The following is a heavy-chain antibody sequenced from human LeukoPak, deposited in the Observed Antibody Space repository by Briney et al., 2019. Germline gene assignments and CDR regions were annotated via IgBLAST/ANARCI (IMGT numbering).Heavy chain of an antibody. CDR2: TYYRSKWYN. V-gene: IGHV6-1*01. CDR3: ARGDGYSSTWYYFDY. D-gene: IGHD6-13*01. CDR1: GDSFSSNSVA. Sequence: SQTLSLTCAISGDSFSSNSVAWNWIRQDTSRGLEWLGRTYYRSKWYNDYALSVRSRITINPDTSKNHFSLQLNSVTPEDTAVYYCARGDGYSSTWYYFDYWGQGTLVTVSS. J-gene: IGHJ4*02.